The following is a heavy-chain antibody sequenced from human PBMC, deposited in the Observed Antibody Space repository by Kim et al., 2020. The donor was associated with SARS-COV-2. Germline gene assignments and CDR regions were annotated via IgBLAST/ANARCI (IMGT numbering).Heavy chain of an antibody. D-gene: IGHD5-12*01. CDR1: GFTFSSYA. V-gene: IGHV3-23*01. J-gene: IGHJ3*02. Sequence: GGSLILSCAASGFTFSSYAMSWVRQAPGKGLEWVSAISGSGGSTYYADSVKGRFTISRDNSKNTLYLQMNSLRAEDTAVYYCEKGIVATWYAFDIWGQGTMVTVSS. CDR3: EKGIVATWYAFDI. CDR2: ISGSGGST.